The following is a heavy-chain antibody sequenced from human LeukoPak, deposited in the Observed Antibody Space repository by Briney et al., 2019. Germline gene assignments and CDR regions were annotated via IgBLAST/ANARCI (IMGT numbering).Heavy chain of an antibody. V-gene: IGHV4-4*02. J-gene: IGHJ1*01. D-gene: IGHD3-16*01. CDR1: GGSISSGNW. Sequence: SETLSLTCAVSGGSISSGNWWSWVRQPPGKGLEWIGQIYHSGSTNYNPSLKSRVTTSLDKSKNQFSLNVRSVTAADTAVYYCARSELGGVYFQQWGQGTLVTVSS. CDR3: ARSELGGVYFQQ. CDR2: IYHSGST.